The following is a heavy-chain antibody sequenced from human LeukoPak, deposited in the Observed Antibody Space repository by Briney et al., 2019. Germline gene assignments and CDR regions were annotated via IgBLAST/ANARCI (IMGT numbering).Heavy chain of an antibody. D-gene: IGHD5-24*01. CDR2: IYYSGST. V-gene: IGHV4-39*07. Sequence: SETLSLTCTVSGGSVSSSSYYWGWIRQPPGKGLEWIGSIYYSGSTYYNPSLKSRVTMSVDTSKNQFSLKLSFVTAADTAVYYCARDEGGNNYNYFDYWGQGTLVTVSS. J-gene: IGHJ4*02. CDR3: ARDEGGNNYNYFDY. CDR1: GGSVSSSSYY.